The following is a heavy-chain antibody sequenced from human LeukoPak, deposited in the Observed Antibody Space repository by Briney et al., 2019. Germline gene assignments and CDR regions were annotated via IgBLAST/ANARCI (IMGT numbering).Heavy chain of an antibody. J-gene: IGHJ4*02. CDR3: ARERAVNGWTSAHFDY. CDR1: GFTFSSYS. CDR2: ISNDGNTK. Sequence: PGRSLRLSCATSGFTFSSYSIHWVRQAPGKGLEWVSVISNDGNTKYYADSVRGRFTISRDNAENTVYLQINSLRIEDTAVYYCARERAVNGWTSAHFDYLGQGTLVTVSS. D-gene: IGHD6-19*01. V-gene: IGHV3-30*14.